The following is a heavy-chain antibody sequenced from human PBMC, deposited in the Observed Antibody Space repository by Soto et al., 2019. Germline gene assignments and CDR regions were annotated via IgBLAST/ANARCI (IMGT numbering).Heavy chain of an antibody. CDR3: ARVRRWLQFYYFDY. CDR2: IYHSGST. CDR1: GGSISSGGYS. Sequence: SETLSLTCAVSGGSISSGGYSWSWIRQPPGKGLEWIGYIYHSGSTYYNPSLKSRVTISVDRSKNQFSLKLSSVTAADTAVYYCARVRRWLQFYYFDYWGQGTLVTVSS. V-gene: IGHV4-30-2*01. J-gene: IGHJ4*02. D-gene: IGHD5-12*01.